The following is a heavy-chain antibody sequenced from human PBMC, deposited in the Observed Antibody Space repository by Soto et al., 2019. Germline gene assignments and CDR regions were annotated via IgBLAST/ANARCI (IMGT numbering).Heavy chain of an antibody. CDR1: GASISSGDSY. CDR3: ARDKITGLFDY. V-gene: IGHV4-30-4*01. Sequence: SETLSLTCTVSGASISSGDSYWSWIRQPPGKGLEWIGYIYYSGSTYYNPSLKSRVTMSLDTSKNQFSLKLTSVTAADTAVYYCARDKITGLFDYWGQGTLVTV. J-gene: IGHJ4*02. CDR2: IYYSGST. D-gene: IGHD2-8*02.